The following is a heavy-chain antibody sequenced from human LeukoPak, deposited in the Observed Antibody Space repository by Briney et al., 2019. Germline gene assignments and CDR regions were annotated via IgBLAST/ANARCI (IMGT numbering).Heavy chain of an antibody. J-gene: IGHJ4*02. V-gene: IGHV3-48*01. D-gene: IGHD4-23*01. Sequence: GGSLRLSCAASGFTFSSYSMNWVRQAPGKGLEWVSYISSPSSTIYYADSVKGRLTISRDNAKSSLYLQMNSLRAEDTAVYYCARVHTVVTPFDSWGQGTLVTVSS. CDR3: ARVHTVVTPFDS. CDR2: ISSPSSTI. CDR1: GFTFSSYS.